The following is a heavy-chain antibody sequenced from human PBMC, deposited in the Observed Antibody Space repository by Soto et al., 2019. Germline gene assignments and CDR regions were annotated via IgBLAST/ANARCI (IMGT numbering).Heavy chain of an antibody. J-gene: IGHJ4*02. V-gene: IGHV1-69*02. CDR2: INPILSMS. CDR3: ASSYGSGYRAFDY. D-gene: IGHD3-10*01. CDR1: GDTFSFYS. Sequence: QVQLVQSGAEVKKPGSSVRVSCKASGDTFSFYSINWVRQATGLGLEWMGRINPILSMSNYAQRFQGRVTETADKSTSTAYMELSSLRSEDTAMYYCASSYGSGYRAFDYWGQGALVTVSS.